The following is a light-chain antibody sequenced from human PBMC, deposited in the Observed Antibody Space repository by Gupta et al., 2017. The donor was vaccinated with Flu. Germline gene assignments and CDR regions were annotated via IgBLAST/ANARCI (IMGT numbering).Light chain of an antibody. J-gene: IGLJ2*01. CDR3: YADGATLL. V-gene: IGLV2-11*01. CDR1: TSEIGPYHY. CDR2: HIT. Sequence: SALTQPRSVSGSPGPSVAISCHGTTSEIGPYHYVSWYQQHPGQDPKLTIYHITQPPSGVPDCFSGSTSATTAALALTGREAEDEDDYYYYADGATLLFGGGTKLTVL.